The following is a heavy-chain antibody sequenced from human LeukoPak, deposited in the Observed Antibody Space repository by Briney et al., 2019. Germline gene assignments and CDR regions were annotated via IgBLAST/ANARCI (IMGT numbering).Heavy chain of an antibody. CDR1: GGSISSYY. J-gene: IGHJ4*02. D-gene: IGHD3-22*01. V-gene: IGHV4-59*12. Sequence: PSETLSLTCTVSGGSISSYYWSWIRQPPGKGLEWIGYIYYSGSTNYNPSLKSRVTISVDTSKNQFSLKLSSVTAADTAVYYCARGPDYNSSGYYSYYFDYWGQGTLVTVSS. CDR2: IYYSGST. CDR3: ARGPDYNSSGYYSYYFDY.